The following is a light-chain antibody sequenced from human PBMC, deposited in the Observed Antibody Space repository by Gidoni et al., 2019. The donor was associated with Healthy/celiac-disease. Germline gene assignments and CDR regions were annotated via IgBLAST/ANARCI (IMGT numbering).Light chain of an antibody. CDR1: QSVSSY. CDR3: QQRSNWPGT. Sequence: EIVLTQSPATLSLSPGERATLSCRASQSVSSYLAWYQQTPGQAPRLLIYDASNRATGIPARFSGSGSGTDFTRTISSLEPEDFAVYYCQQRSNWPGTFGQGTKVEIK. CDR2: DAS. J-gene: IGKJ1*01. V-gene: IGKV3-11*01.